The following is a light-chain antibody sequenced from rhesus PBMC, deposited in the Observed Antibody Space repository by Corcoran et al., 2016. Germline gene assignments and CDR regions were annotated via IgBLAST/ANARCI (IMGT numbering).Light chain of an antibody. CDR3: LQYSSSPFT. V-gene: IGKV1-22*01. CDR1: QGISSW. J-gene: IGKJ3*01. CDR2: KAS. Sequence: DIQMTQSPSSLSASVGDKVTITCRASQGISSWLAWYQQKQGKAPKLLIYKASSLQSGVPSRFSGSGSGTDFTLTSSSLQPEDCATYYCLQYSSSPFTFGPGTKLDIK.